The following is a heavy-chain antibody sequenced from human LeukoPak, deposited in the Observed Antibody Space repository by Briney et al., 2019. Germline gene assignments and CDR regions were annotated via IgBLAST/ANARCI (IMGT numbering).Heavy chain of an antibody. CDR3: ARGVSGYYDY. Sequence: SEALSLTCTVSGGSISSSSYYWGWIRQPPGKGLEWIGSIYYSGSTYYNPSLKSQVTISVDTSKNQFSLKLSSVTAADTAVYYCARGVSGYYDYWGQGTLVTVSS. J-gene: IGHJ4*02. D-gene: IGHD3-22*01. CDR1: GGSISSSSYY. CDR2: IYYSGST. V-gene: IGHV4-39*01.